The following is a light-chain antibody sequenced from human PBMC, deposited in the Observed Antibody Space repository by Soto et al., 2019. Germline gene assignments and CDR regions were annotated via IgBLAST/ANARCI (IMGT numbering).Light chain of an antibody. CDR1: QSISSN. V-gene: IGKV3-11*01. CDR2: DAS. CDR3: QHRSIWPVS. J-gene: IGKJ5*01. Sequence: EIVMTQSPATLSVSPGERATLSCRASQSISSNLAWYQQKPGQAPRLLIFDASNRATGIPARFSGSGSATDFTLTISSLEPEDFAVYYCQHRSIWPVSFGQGTRLETK.